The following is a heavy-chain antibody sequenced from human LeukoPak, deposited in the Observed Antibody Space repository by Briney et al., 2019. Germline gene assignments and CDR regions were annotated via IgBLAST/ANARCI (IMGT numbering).Heavy chain of an antibody. V-gene: IGHV3-7*04. CDR2: IKQDGSVE. D-gene: IGHD3-10*01. CDR3: ASDGYGSGSHDY. Sequence: GGSLRLSCAASGFTFSNYWMGWVRQGPGKGLEWVANIKQDGSVEDYVDSVKGRFTISRDNAKNSLYLQMNSLRAEDTAVYYCASDGYGSGSHDYWGQGTLVTVSS. J-gene: IGHJ4*02. CDR1: GFTFSNYW.